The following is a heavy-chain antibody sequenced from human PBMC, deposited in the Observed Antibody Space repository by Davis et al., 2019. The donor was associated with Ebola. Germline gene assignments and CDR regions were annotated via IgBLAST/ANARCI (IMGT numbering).Heavy chain of an antibody. Sequence: GESLKIPCAAPGFTFNKYWMHWVRQAPGKGLVYVSRISNDGRSTSYADSVKGRFTVSRDNSKNTLYLHMNSLRVEDTAVYYCAKRWQVRYFGYWGQGTLVTVSS. CDR2: ISNDGRST. CDR1: GFTFNKYW. J-gene: IGHJ4*02. CDR3: AKRWQVRYFGY. V-gene: IGHV3-74*01. D-gene: IGHD4-23*01.